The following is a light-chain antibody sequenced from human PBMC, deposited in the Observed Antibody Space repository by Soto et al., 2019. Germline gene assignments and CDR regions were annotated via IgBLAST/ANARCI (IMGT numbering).Light chain of an antibody. J-gene: IGKJ5*01. Sequence: IQLPQSPFFLSASVGDRVTITCLASQGISSYLVWYQQKAGKAPKSLIYAASTLQTGVPSRFSGSGSGTEFTLTIGSLQPEDSATYYCRQHNSFPITFGQGTRLEIK. CDR3: RQHNSFPIT. V-gene: IGKV1-9*01. CDR2: AAS. CDR1: QGISSY.